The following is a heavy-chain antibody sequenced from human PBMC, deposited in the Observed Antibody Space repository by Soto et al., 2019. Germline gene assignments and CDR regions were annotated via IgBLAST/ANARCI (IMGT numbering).Heavy chain of an antibody. V-gene: IGHV3-23*01. CDR1: GFTFSSYA. CDR2: ISGSGGST. CDR3: VKTYQSQKSGPIDY. J-gene: IGHJ4*02. D-gene: IGHD2-2*01. Sequence: PGGSLRLSCAASGFTFSSYAMSWVRQAPGKGLEWVSAISGSGGSTYYADSVKGRFTISRDNSKNTLYLQMNSLRAEDTAVYYYVKTYQSQKSGPIDYWGQGTLVTVS.